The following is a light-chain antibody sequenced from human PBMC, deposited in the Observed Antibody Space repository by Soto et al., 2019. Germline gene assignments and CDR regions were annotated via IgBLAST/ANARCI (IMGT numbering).Light chain of an antibody. CDR1: QSVLYSSNNKNY. CDR2: WAS. Sequence: DIVMTQSPDSLAVSLGERATINCKSSQSVLYSSNNKNYLAWYQQRPGQPPKLLITWASTRESGVPDRFSGSGSGTDFTHTISSLQAEDGAVYYCQQYYYTPQAFGQGTKVEIK. J-gene: IGKJ1*01. V-gene: IGKV4-1*01. CDR3: QQYYYTPQA.